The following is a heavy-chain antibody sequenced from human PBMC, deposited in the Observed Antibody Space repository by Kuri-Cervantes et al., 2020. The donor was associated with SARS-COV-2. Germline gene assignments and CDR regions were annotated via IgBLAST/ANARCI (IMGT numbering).Heavy chain of an antibody. V-gene: IGHV4-61*01. CDR1: GGSVSSGTYY. J-gene: IGHJ5*02. D-gene: IGHD6-19*01. CDR2: IYYTGST. CDR3: ARDGAGVAVAGTSNWFDP. Sequence: SETLSLTCTVSGGSVSSGTYYWSWIRQPPGKGLEYIGYIYYTGSTNYNPSLESRVTMSADTSKNQFSLRLISVTAADTAVYYCARDGAGVAVAGTSNWFDPWGQGTLVTVSS.